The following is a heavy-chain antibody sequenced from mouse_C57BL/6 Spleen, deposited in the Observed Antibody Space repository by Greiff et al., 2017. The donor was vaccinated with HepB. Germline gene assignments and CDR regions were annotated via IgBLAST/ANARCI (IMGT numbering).Heavy chain of an antibody. CDR3: ARGLLTPGAMDY. CDR1: GFTFSSYA. V-gene: IGHV5-4*01. J-gene: IGHJ4*01. CDR2: ISDGGSYT. D-gene: IGHD4-1*01. Sequence: EVQVVESGGGLVKPGGSLKLSCAASGFTFSSYAMSWVRQTPEKRLEWVATISDGGSYTYYPDNVKGRFTISRDNAKNNLYLQMSHLKSEDTAMYDGARGLLTPGAMDYWGQGTSVTVSS.